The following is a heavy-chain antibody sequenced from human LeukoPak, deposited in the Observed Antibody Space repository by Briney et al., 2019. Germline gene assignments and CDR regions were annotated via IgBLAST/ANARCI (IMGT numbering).Heavy chain of an antibody. CDR2: VFSRGTT. J-gene: IGHJ4*02. Sequence: SDTLSLTCTVSGGSMNNYYWNWIRQSPKKALEWIGYVFSRGTTNFNPSFRSRLTMSIDTSRNQFSVRLTSMTAADTAVYFCARSWAAKWELPGQFDSWGQGRLVTVSS. D-gene: IGHD1-26*01. CDR1: GGSMNNYY. V-gene: IGHV4-59*08. CDR3: ARSWAAKWELPGQFDS.